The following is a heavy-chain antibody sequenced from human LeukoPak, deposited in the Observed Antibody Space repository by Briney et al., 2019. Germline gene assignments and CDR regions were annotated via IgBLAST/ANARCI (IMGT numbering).Heavy chain of an antibody. CDR2: ISYSGST. D-gene: IGHD5-12*01. J-gene: IGHJ4*02. CDR3: ARQNSGYDLGPFAY. Sequence: PSETLSLTCTVSGGSISSYYWSWIRQPPGKGLEWIAYISYSGSTNNNPSLRSRVTISLDTSKNHFSLKLSSVTAADTAVYYCARQNSGYDLGPFAYWGQGTLVTVS. CDR1: GGSISSYY. V-gene: IGHV4-59*08.